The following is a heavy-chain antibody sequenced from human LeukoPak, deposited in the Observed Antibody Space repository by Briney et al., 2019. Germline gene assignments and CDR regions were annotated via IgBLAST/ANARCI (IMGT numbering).Heavy chain of an antibody. CDR2: ISPSGGNT. Sequence: GGSLRLSCTASGFTFSTYAMSWVRQAPGKGLEWVSSISPSGGNTYYADSVKGRFTISRDNSKNTVYLQMNSLTAEDTAVYYCTKGARNTAPDYWGQGTLVTVFS. CDR1: GFTFSTYA. J-gene: IGHJ4*02. V-gene: IGHV3-23*01. D-gene: IGHD5-18*01. CDR3: TKGARNTAPDY.